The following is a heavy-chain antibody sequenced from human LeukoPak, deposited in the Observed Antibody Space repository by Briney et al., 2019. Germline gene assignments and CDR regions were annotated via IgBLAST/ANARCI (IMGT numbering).Heavy chain of an antibody. Sequence: SETLSLTCTVSGGSISSDYWSWIRQPAGKGLEWIGRIYTSGSTNYNPPLKSRVTISVDKSKNQFSLKLSSVTAADTAVYYCARETRQTEVLENSYYYYYYMDVWGKGTTVTVSS. CDR3: ARETRQTEVLENSYYYYYYMDV. CDR2: IYTSGST. D-gene: IGHD5-24*01. J-gene: IGHJ6*03. CDR1: GGSISSDY. V-gene: IGHV4-4*07.